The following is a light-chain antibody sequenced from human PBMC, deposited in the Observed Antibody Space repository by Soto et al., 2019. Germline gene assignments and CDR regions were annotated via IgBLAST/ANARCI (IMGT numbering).Light chain of an antibody. J-gene: IGLJ3*02. Sequence: QSALTQPPSASGSPGQSVTISCTGTSSDVGGYNYVSWYQQHPGKAPKLMIYEVSKRPSGVHDRFSGSKSGNTASLTVSGLQAEDEADYYCSSYAGSNNFGVFGGGTQLTVL. CDR2: EVS. CDR1: SSDVGGYNY. V-gene: IGLV2-8*01. CDR3: SSYAGSNNFGV.